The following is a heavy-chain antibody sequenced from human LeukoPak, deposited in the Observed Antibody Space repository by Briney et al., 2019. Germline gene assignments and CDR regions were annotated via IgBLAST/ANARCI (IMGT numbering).Heavy chain of an antibody. V-gene: IGHV3-23*01. CDR2: ISGSGGTT. J-gene: IGHJ4*02. Sequence: GGSLRLSCAASGFTFSNAWMSWVRQAPGKGLEWVSGISGSGGTTYFADSVKGRFTISRDNSKNTLYLQMKSLRAEDTAVYYCAKTPDERRSGWYYFDFWGQGTLVTVSS. CDR1: GFTFSNAW. CDR3: AKTPDERRSGWYYFDF. D-gene: IGHD6-19*01.